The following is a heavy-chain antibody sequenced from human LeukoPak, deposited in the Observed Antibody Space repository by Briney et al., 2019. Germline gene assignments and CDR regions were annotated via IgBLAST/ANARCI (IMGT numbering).Heavy chain of an antibody. V-gene: IGHV3-20*04. CDR3: ARARRNDAYYYYGMDV. CDR1: GFTFDDYG. D-gene: IGHD1-1*01. Sequence: GGSLRLSCAASGFTFDDYGMSWVRQAPGKGLEWVSGINWNGGSTGYADSVKGRFTISRDNAKNSLYLQMNSLRAEDTALYYCARARRNDAYYYYGMDVWGQGTTVTVSS. J-gene: IGHJ6*02. CDR2: INWNGGST.